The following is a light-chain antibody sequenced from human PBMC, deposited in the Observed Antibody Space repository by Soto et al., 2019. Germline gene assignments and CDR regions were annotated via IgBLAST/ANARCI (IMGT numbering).Light chain of an antibody. CDR3: QTYDTAPAWA. V-gene: IGKV1-27*01. CDR2: AAS. Sequence: DIQMTQSPSSLSASVGDRVTIACRASQGISNYLAWFQQKPGKVPKLLIFAASALQSGVPSRFSGSGSGTDFILTIASLQPEDVATYYCQTYDTAPAWAFGQGTRVEI. CDR1: QGISNY. J-gene: IGKJ1*01.